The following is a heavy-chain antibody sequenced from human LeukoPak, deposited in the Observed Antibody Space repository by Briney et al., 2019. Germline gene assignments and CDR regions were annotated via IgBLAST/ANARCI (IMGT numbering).Heavy chain of an antibody. CDR1: GFTFSDYY. Sequence: GGSLRLSCAASGFTFSDYYMSWIRQAPGKGLEWVSYISSSGSTIYYADSVKGRFTISRDNAKNSLYLQMNSLRAEDTAVYYCACGLAYYYDSSGYPWYWGQGTLVTVSS. CDR2: ISSSGSTI. CDR3: ACGLAYYYDSSGYPWY. D-gene: IGHD3-22*01. V-gene: IGHV3-11*01. J-gene: IGHJ4*02.